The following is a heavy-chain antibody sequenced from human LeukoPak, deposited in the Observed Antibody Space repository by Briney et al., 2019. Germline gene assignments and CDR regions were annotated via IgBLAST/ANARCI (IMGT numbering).Heavy chain of an antibody. Sequence: GGSLRLSCAASGFTFSSYEMNWVRQAPGKGLEWISYISGSGSTIYYADSVKGRFTISRDNARSSLYLQLNSLRAEDTAVYYCARALTGPRDYFDYWGQGTLVTVSS. V-gene: IGHV3-48*03. CDR1: GFTFSSYE. D-gene: IGHD3-9*01. CDR3: ARALTGPRDYFDY. CDR2: ISGSGSTI. J-gene: IGHJ4*02.